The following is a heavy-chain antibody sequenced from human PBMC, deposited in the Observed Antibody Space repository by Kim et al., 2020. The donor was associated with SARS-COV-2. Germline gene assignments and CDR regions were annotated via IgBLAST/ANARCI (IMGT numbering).Heavy chain of an antibody. Sequence: SETLSLTCAVYGGSFSDYYWSWIRQPPGKGLEWIGEINHSGSTNYNPSLKSRITISVDTSKNQFSLKLNSVTAADTAVYYCARDFTMVRGVIIIHWFDPWGQGTLVTVSS. CDR1: GGSFSDYY. J-gene: IGHJ5*02. CDR3: ARDFTMVRGVIIIHWFDP. V-gene: IGHV4-34*01. CDR2: INHSGST. D-gene: IGHD3-10*01.